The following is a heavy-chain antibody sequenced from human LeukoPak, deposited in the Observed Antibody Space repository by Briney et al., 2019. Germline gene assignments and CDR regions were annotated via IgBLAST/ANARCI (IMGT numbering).Heavy chain of an antibody. J-gene: IGHJ4*02. CDR1: GFTFNEFE. CDR3: ATLRWGSGRYAGDY. CDR2: ISSRGSRI. D-gene: IGHD6-19*01. Sequence: GGSLRLTCAASGFTFNEFEMNWVRQAPGKGLEWISYISSRGSRIYYAESVEGRFTISKDDAKNTLYLQMNNLRADDTAVYYCATLRWGSGRYAGDYWGQGSLVTVSS. V-gene: IGHV3-48*03.